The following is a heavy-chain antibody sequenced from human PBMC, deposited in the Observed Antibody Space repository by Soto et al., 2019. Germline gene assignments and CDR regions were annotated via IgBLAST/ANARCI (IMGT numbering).Heavy chain of an antibody. CDR3: ARYSRDIVGATFAFDI. CDR2: IYPGDSDT. CDR1: GYSFTSYW. Sequence: PGESLKISCKGSGYSFTSYWIGWVRQMPGKGLEWMGIIYPGDSDTRYSPSFQGQVTISADKSISTAYLQWSSLKASDTAMYYCARYSRDIVGATFAFDIWGQGTMVTVS. D-gene: IGHD1-26*01. J-gene: IGHJ3*02. V-gene: IGHV5-51*01.